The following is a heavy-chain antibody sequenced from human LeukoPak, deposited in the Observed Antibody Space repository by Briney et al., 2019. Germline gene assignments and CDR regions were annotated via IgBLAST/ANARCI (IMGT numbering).Heavy chain of an antibody. Sequence: GGSQRLSCTASGFTIGDYAMSWSRQAPGKGLEWLGFIRNKAYGGTTEYAASVKGRFTISRDDSKSIAYLQMNSLKTEDTAVYHCTRIQLWYYYYGMDVWGQGATVTVSS. CDR2: IRNKAYGGTT. CDR3: TRIQLWYYYYGMDV. CDR1: GFTIGDYA. V-gene: IGHV3-49*03. J-gene: IGHJ6*02. D-gene: IGHD5-18*01.